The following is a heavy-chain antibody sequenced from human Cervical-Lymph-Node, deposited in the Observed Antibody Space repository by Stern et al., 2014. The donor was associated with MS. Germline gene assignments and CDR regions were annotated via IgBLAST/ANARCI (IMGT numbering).Heavy chain of an antibody. Sequence: QMQLVQSGAEVKRPGSSVTVSCKSSGDTFSDHSISWVRRAPGHGLEWVGGIITLFGAADHAQMFQGRVTITADESTTTAYMELSSLRSEDTAMYYCARGAYCGGDCYWGWFDSWGQGTLVTVSS. J-gene: IGHJ5*01. CDR1: GDTFSDHS. V-gene: IGHV1-69*01. CDR2: IITLFGAA. D-gene: IGHD2-21*02. CDR3: ARGAYCGGDCYWGWFDS.